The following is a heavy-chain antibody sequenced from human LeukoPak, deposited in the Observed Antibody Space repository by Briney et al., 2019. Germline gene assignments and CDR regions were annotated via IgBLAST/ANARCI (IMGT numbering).Heavy chain of an antibody. D-gene: IGHD4-17*01. Sequence: GGSLRLSCAASGFTFSSYGMHWVRQAPGKGLEWVAVIWYDGSNKYYADSVKGRFTISRDNSKNTLYLQMNSLRAEDTAVYYCARGSRYGDYRDYFDYWGQGTLVTVCS. CDR2: IWYDGSNK. V-gene: IGHV3-33*01. J-gene: IGHJ4*02. CDR1: GFTFSSYG. CDR3: ARGSRYGDYRDYFDY.